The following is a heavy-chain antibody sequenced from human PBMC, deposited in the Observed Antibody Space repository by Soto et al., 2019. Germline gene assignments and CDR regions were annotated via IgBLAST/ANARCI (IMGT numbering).Heavy chain of an antibody. D-gene: IGHD5-18*01. J-gene: IGHJ4*02. CDR2: ITPILRET. CDR1: GGTFGTYT. V-gene: IGHV1-69*06. Sequence: QVHLVQSGTEVRKPGSSVTVSCKVSGGTFGTYTISWVRQAPGQGLQWMGGITPILRETTYAQNFQGRVFITADISATTAYMELSDLTSEDTAMYYCGRVPRYSFPTSDSLDQWGQGTRVTVSS. CDR3: GRVPRYSFPTSDSLDQ.